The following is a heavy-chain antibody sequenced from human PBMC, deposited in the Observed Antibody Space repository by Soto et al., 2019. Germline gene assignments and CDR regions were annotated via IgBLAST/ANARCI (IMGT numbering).Heavy chain of an antibody. Sequence: PSETLSLTCIVSGGSISIGDYYWSWIRQPPGKGLEWIGYIFYGGSTSYNPSLKSRVTMSLDTSKNQFSLKLSSVTAADTAVYYCARDNSYGSIDYWGQGTLVTVSS. V-gene: IGHV4-30-4*01. CDR2: IFYGGST. D-gene: IGHD5-18*01. CDR1: GGSISIGDYY. CDR3: ARDNSYGSIDY. J-gene: IGHJ4*02.